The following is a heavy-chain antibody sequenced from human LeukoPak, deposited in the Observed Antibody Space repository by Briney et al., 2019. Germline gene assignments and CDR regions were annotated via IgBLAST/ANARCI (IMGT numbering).Heavy chain of an antibody. D-gene: IGHD5-18*01. CDR1: GDSVSTNSVA. J-gene: IGHJ5*02. V-gene: IGHV6-1*01. CDR3: ARGWGYGMDA. CDR2: TYYRSKWYN. Sequence: SQTLSLTCAISGDSVSTNSVAWNWIRQSPSRGLEWLGRTYYRSKWYNDYAASVKGRITIDPDTSKDQFSLQLNSVTPEDTAVYYCARGWGYGMDAWGQGTLVTVSS.